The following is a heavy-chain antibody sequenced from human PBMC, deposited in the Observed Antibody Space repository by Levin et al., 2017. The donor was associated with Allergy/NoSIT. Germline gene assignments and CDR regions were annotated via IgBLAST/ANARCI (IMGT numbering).Heavy chain of an antibody. Sequence: LSLTCAASGFTFSSYWMHWVRQAPGKGLVWVSRINSDGSSTSYADSVKGRFTISRDNAKNTLYLQMNSLRAEDTAVYYCARDADYYDSSGYYHPLDYWGQGTLVTVSS. CDR2: INSDGSST. D-gene: IGHD3-22*01. CDR1: GFTFSSYW. J-gene: IGHJ4*02. CDR3: ARDADYYDSSGYYHPLDY. V-gene: IGHV3-74*01.